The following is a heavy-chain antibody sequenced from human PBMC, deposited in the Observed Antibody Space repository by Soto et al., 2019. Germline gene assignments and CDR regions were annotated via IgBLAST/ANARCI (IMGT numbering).Heavy chain of an antibody. V-gene: IGHV3-23*01. Sequence: VGSLRLSCVASGFTFSDYAMSWVRQAPGKGLEWVSAISGSGGSTYYADSVKGRFTISRDNSKNTLYLQMNSLRAEDTAVYYCAKYHYCTNGVCYTAGLYYWGQGTLVTVSS. CDR2: ISGSGGST. J-gene: IGHJ4*02. D-gene: IGHD2-8*01. CDR3: AKYHYCTNGVCYTAGLYY. CDR1: GFTFSDYA.